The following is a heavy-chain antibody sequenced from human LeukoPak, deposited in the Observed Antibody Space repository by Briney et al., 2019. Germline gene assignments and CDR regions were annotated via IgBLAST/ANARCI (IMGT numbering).Heavy chain of an antibody. J-gene: IGHJ4*02. Sequence: SETLSLTCTVSGCSISSYYWSWLRQPPGKGLEWIGYIYYGGSTNYNPSLKRRVIISVDTSKNQFSLKLSSVTAADTAVYYCARSLRFLEWFEGYFDYWGQGTLVTVSS. V-gene: IGHV4-59*01. CDR3: ARSLRFLEWFEGYFDY. CDR2: IYYGGST. D-gene: IGHD3-3*01. CDR1: GCSISSYY.